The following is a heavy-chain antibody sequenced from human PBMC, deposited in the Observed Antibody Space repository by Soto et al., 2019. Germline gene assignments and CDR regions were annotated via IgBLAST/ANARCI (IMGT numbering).Heavy chain of an antibody. CDR1: GGSISSYY. D-gene: IGHD3-22*01. CDR3: ASWGNYDSSGYGY. J-gene: IGHJ4*02. V-gene: IGHV4-59*01. CDR2: IYYSGST. Sequence: QVQLQESGPGLVKPSETLSLTCTVSGGSISSYYWSWIRQPPGKGLEWIGYIYYSGSTNYNPSLKSRLTISVDTSKNQFSLKLSSVTAADTAVYYCASWGNYDSSGYGYWGQGTLVTVSS.